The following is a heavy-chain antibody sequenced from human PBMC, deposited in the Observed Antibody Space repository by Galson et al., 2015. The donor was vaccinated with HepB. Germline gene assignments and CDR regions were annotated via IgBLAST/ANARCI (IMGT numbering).Heavy chain of an antibody. V-gene: IGHV3-11*06. CDR1: GFTFSDYY. J-gene: IGHJ4*02. Sequence: SLRLSCAASGFTFSDYYMRWIRQAPGKGLEWLSSISSSSTYTNYADSVKGRFTVSRDNAKNSLYLQMNSLRAEDTAVYYCARVADVDYGDHSHFDSWGQGTLVTVSS. CDR2: ISSSSTYT. CDR3: ARVADVDYGDHSHFDS. D-gene: IGHD4-17*01.